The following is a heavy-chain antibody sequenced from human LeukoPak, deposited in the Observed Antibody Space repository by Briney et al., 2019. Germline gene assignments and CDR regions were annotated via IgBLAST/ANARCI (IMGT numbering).Heavy chain of an antibody. CDR1: GYTFTGYY. Sequence: ASVKVSCKASGYTFTGYYVHWVRQAPGQGLEWMGWINPNSGGTNYAQKFQGRVTMTRDTSISTAYMELSRLRSDDTAVYYCARARSITIFGVVINPFDYWGQGTLVTVSS. CDR3: ARARSITIFGVVINPFDY. CDR2: INPNSGGT. V-gene: IGHV1-2*02. J-gene: IGHJ4*02. D-gene: IGHD3-3*01.